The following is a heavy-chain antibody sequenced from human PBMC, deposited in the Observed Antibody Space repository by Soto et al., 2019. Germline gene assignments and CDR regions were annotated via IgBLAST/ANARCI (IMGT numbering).Heavy chain of an antibody. D-gene: IGHD4-17*01. CDR1: GGSISSSSYY. V-gene: IGHV4-39*01. Sequence: ETLSLTYTVSGGSISSSSYYWGWIRQPPGKGLEWIGSIYYSGSTYYNPSLKSRVTISVDTSKNQFSLKLSSVTAADTAVYYCARRHDYGDYVFDYWGQGTLVTVSS. CDR3: ARRHDYGDYVFDY. J-gene: IGHJ4*02. CDR2: IYYSGST.